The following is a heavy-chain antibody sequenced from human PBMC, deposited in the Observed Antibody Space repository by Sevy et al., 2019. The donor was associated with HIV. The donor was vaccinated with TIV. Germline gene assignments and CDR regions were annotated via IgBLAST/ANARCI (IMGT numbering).Heavy chain of an antibody. D-gene: IGHD7-27*01. V-gene: IGHV3-23*01. J-gene: IGHJ4*02. CDR1: GFTFSSYA. CDR3: AKSNWGYYFDY. CDR2: FSGSGGST. Sequence: GGSLRLSCAASGFTFSSYAMSWVRQAPGKGLEWVSDFSGSGGSTYYADSVKGRFTISRDNSKNTLYLQMNSLRAEDTAVYYCAKSNWGYYFDYWGQGTLVTVSS.